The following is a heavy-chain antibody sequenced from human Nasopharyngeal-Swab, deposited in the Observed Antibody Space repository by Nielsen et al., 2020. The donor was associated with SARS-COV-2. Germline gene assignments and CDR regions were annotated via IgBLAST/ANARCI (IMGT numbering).Heavy chain of an antibody. J-gene: IGHJ4*02. CDR1: GFTFSSYW. CDR3: TTDYYFDY. V-gene: IGHV3-7*03. CDR2: IKQDGSEK. Sequence: GESLKISCAASGFTFSSYWMSWVRQAPGKGLEWVANIKQDGSEKYYVDSVKGRFTISRDNAKNSLYLQMNSLKTEDTALYYCTTDYYFDYWGQGTLVTVSS.